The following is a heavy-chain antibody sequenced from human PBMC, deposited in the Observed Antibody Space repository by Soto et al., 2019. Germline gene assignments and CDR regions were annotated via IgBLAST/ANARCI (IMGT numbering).Heavy chain of an antibody. CDR1: GGSISGYY. V-gene: IGHV4-34*01. CDR3: ARDKITGLFDY. CDR2: INHSGST. D-gene: IGHD2-8*02. Sequence: SETLSLTCAVDGGSISGYYWTCIRQPPGTGLEWIGEINHSGSTNYNPSLKSRVTISVDTSKNQFSLKLTSVTAADTAVYYCARDKITGLFDYWGQGALVTVSS. J-gene: IGHJ4*02.